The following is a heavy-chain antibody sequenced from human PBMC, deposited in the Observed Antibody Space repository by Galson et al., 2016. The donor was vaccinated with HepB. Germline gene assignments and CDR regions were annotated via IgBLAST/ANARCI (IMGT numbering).Heavy chain of an antibody. CDR1: GYTFTSHS. CDR2: INPVNGNR. V-gene: IGHV1-3*01. CDR3: ARDQGFGSGAFDV. Sequence: SVKVSCKASGYTFTSHSVQWVRQAPGQSLEWMAWINPVNGNRKYSQKLEGRVAITRDTSANTVFMELSGLRHEDTAVYYCARDQGFGSGAFDVWGQGTLVTVSS. D-gene: IGHD3-10*01. J-gene: IGHJ4*02.